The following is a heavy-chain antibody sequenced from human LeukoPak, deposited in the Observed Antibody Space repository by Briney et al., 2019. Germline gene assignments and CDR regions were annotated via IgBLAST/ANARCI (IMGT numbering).Heavy chain of an antibody. CDR3: ATFRDSSSWLYYFDY. J-gene: IGHJ4*02. CDR1: GFTFSTNT. V-gene: IGHV3-21*01. CDR2: ISSGSSYM. Sequence: GGSLRLSCAASGFTFSTNTMNWVRQAPGKGLEWVSSISSGSSYMYYADSVKGRFTISRDNAKNSLYLQMNSLRAEDTAVYYCATFRDSSSWLYYFDYWGQGALVTVSS. D-gene: IGHD6-13*01.